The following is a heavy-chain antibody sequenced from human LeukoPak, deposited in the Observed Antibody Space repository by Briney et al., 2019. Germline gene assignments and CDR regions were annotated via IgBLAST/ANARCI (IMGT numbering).Heavy chain of an antibody. Sequence: SETLSLTCAVYGGSFSGYYWSWIRQPPGKGLEWIGEINHSGSTNYNPSLKSRVTISVDTSKNQFSLKLSPVTAADTAVYYCARVVVPAALTYYYYYYMDVWGKGTTVTVSS. J-gene: IGHJ6*03. CDR1: GGSFSGYY. CDR3: ARVVVPAALTYYYYYYMDV. V-gene: IGHV4-34*01. CDR2: INHSGST. D-gene: IGHD2-2*01.